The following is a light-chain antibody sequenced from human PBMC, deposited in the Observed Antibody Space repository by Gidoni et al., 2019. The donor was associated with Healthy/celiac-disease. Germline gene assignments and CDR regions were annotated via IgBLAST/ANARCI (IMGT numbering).Light chain of an antibody. CDR2: DVS. CDR1: SSDVGGYNY. V-gene: IGLV2-14*01. Sequence: QPALTQPASVSGSPGQSITISCTGTSSDVGGYNYVSWYQQHPGKAPKLMIYDVSNRPSGVSNRFSGSKSGNTASLTIAGLQAEDEADYYCSSYTISSTWVFGGGTKLTVL. CDR3: SSYTISSTWV. J-gene: IGLJ3*02.